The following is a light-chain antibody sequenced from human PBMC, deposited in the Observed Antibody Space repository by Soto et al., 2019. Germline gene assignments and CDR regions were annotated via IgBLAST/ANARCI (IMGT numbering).Light chain of an antibody. V-gene: IGKV3-11*01. CDR3: YQRGSWHPT. CDR2: HPP. J-gene: IGKJ3*01. Sequence: EIVLTQSPATLSLSPGERATLSCMAIHSLGNSLSWYQQNPGQAPKLLIYHPPIRTTGIPARFSGSGSGTDFTLTIRRLEPEDFAVYSCYQRGSWHPTFGPGTQVDIK. CDR1: HSLGNS.